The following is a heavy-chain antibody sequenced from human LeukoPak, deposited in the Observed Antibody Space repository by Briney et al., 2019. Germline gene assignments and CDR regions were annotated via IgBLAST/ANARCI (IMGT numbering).Heavy chain of an antibody. CDR1: GFTFNDYA. D-gene: IGHD2-2*01. CDR2: ISWNSGSI. V-gene: IGHV3-9*01. Sequence: PGRSLRLSCAASGFTFNDYAMHWVRQAPGMGLEWVSGISWNSGSIAYADSVKGRFTISRDNARNSLYLQMNSLRAEDTALCYCAKDMAASRGYYGLDVWGQGTTVTVSS. J-gene: IGHJ6*02. CDR3: AKDMAASRGYYGLDV.